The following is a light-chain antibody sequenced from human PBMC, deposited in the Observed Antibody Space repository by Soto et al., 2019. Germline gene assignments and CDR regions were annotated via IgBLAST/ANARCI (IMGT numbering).Light chain of an antibody. J-gene: IGKJ4*02. V-gene: IGKV3-15*01. CDR1: QSVGST. Sequence: EIFMTQSPATLSVFPGERVILSCRASQSVGSTLAWYQQKPGQAPRLLIRGASTRDTGVPARFSGSGSGTEFPLTISRLQSEDFAVYYCQQYSSSLTFGGGTTLEIK. CDR2: GAS. CDR3: QQYSSSLT.